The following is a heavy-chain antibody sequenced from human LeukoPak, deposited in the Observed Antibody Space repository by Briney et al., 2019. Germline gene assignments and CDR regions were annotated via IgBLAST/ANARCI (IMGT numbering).Heavy chain of an antibody. Sequence: ASVKVSCKASGYTFTSYGISWVRQAPGQGLEWMGWISAYNGNTNYAQKLQGRVTMTTDTSTSTAYMELRSLRSDDTAVYYCARDAKGYYYGSGSYYNWFDPWGQGTLVTVSS. D-gene: IGHD3-10*01. CDR1: GYTFTSYG. V-gene: IGHV1-18*01. J-gene: IGHJ5*02. CDR3: ARDAKGYYYGSGSYYNWFDP. CDR2: ISAYNGNT.